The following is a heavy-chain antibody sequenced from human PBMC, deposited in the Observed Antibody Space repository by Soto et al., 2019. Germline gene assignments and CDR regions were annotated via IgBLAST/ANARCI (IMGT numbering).Heavy chain of an antibody. CDR3: AREGSSSPEYFDF. J-gene: IGHJ4*02. V-gene: IGHV4-30-4*01. Sequence: QVQLQESGPGLVQPSQTLSLTCSVSGGYISSDGYYWTWIRQPPGEGLEWLGYIYYTGRTSSTPSLKSRVTISLDPSKNQFSLQLSSVSAADTAVYYCAREGSSSPEYFDFWGPGTLVTVSS. CDR2: IYYTGRT. CDR1: GGYISSDGYY. D-gene: IGHD2-15*01.